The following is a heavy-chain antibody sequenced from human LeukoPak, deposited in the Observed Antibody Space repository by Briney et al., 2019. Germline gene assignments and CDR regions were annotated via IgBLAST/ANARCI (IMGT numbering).Heavy chain of an antibody. CDR2: IGTAGDS. Sequence: PPAGSLRLSCAASGCSFSSYDMHWVRQITGKGLEWVAVIGTAGDSLYAGSARGRFTISRENAKNVLYLQMNSLRAGDTAVYYCARSVAGSSWFDPWGQGTLVTVSS. D-gene: IGHD6-19*01. CDR3: ARSVAGSSWFDP. V-gene: IGHV3-13*01. CDR1: GCSFSSYD. J-gene: IGHJ5*02.